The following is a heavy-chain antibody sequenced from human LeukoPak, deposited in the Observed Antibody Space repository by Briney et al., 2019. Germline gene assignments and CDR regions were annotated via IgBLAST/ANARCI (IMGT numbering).Heavy chain of an antibody. CDR3: ARRGYSSSSTRVNWFDP. V-gene: IGHV3-74*01. CDR2: INGDGSST. D-gene: IGHD6-13*01. CDR1: GFTFSSYW. Sequence: GGSLRLSCAASGFTFSSYWMHWVRQAPGKWLVWVSRINGDGSSTSYADSVKGRFTISRDNAKNTLYLQMNSLRAEDTAVYYCARRGYSSSSTRVNWFDPWGQGTLVTVSS. J-gene: IGHJ5*02.